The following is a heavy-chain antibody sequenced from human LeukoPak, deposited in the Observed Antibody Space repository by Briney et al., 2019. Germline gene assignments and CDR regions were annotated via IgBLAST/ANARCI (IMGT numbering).Heavy chain of an antibody. J-gene: IGHJ4*02. D-gene: IGHD5-12*01. V-gene: IGHV4-31*03. Sequence: SETLSLTCTVSGGSISSGGYYWSWIRQHPGKGLEWIGYIYYSGSTYYNPSLESRVTISVDTSKNQFSLKLSSVTAADTAVYYCARGYSGYDYPDYWGQGTLVTVSS. CDR1: GGSISSGGYY. CDR3: ARGYSGYDYPDY. CDR2: IYYSGST.